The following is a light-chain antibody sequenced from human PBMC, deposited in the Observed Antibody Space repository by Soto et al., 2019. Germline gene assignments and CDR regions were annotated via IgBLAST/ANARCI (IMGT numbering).Light chain of an antibody. CDR1: QSLNSNS. Sequence: EIVLTQSPFTLSVSPWERSRVSFRSSQSLNSNSLAWYQQKPGQAPRLLIYNAYNRASGIPDRFSGSGSGTEFTLTISSLQPDDFATYYCQHYNSYSEAFGQGTKVDIK. CDR2: NAY. CDR3: QHYNSYSEA. V-gene: IGKV3-20*01. J-gene: IGKJ1*01.